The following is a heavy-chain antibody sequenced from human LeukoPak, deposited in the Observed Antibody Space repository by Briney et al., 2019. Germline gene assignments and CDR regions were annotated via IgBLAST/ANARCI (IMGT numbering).Heavy chain of an antibody. CDR3: ARDPRQGGDFWSATNWFDP. CDR2: MHYTGST. CDR1: GASISSASYY. V-gene: IGHV4-39*07. J-gene: IGHJ5*02. Sequence: SETLSLTCTVSGASISSASYYWAWIRQRPGKGREWIASMHYTGSTYFNPSLKSRLTISVDTSKNQFSLNLNSVTAAATAVYYCARDPRQGGDFWSATNWFDPWGQGTLVTVSS. D-gene: IGHD3-3*01.